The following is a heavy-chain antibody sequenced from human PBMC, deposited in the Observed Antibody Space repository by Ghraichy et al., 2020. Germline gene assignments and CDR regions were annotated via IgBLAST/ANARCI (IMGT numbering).Heavy chain of an antibody. CDR3: VVKSDNSVWHDGFDV. CDR1: GGSISDYY. Sequence: SETLSLTCTVSGGSISDYYWTWLRQPPGRGLEWIGYVHSSGRTDYGPSLGSRVTISLDVSKNQFSLRLSSVTAADTAFYYCVVKSDNSVWHDGFDVWGHGTMVTVSS. V-gene: IGHV4-59*12. CDR2: VHSSGRT. J-gene: IGHJ3*01. D-gene: IGHD6-19*01.